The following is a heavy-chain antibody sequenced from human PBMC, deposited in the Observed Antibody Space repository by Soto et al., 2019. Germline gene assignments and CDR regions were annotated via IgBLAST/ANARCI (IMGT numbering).Heavy chain of an antibody. J-gene: IGHJ6*02. CDR3: ARQAAGSIYYYYYYGMDV. CDR1: GGSISSSSYY. V-gene: IGHV4-39*01. Sequence: SETLSLTCTVSGGSISSSSYYWGWIRQPPGKGLEWIGSIYYSGSTYYNPSLKSRVTISVDTSKNQFSLKLSSVTAADTAVYYCARQAAGSIYYYYYYGMDVWGQGTTVTVSS. CDR2: IYYSGST. D-gene: IGHD6-13*01.